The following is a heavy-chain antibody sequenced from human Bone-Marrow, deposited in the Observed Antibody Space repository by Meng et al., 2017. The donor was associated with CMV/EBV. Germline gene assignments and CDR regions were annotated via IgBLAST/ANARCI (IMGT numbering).Heavy chain of an antibody. D-gene: IGHD3-16*02. J-gene: IGHJ6*02. CDR2: ISSSSSYI. Sequence: GGSLRLSCAASGFNFSSYRMNWVRQAPGKGLEWVPSISSSSSYIYYADSVKGRFTISRDNAKNSLYLQMNSLRAEDTAVYYCARVSAPPVLDMITFGGVIVGGRGGSNYYYYGMDVWGQGTTVTVSS. CDR1: GFNFSSYR. CDR3: ARVSAPPVLDMITFGGVIVGGRGGSNYYYYGMDV. V-gene: IGHV3-21*01.